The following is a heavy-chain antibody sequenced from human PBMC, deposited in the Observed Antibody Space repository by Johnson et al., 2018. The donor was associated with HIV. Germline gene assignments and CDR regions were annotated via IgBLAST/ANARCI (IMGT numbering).Heavy chain of an antibody. D-gene: IGHD1-7*01. CDR3: ARERSGTIAFDI. J-gene: IGHJ3*02. CDR2: ISYDGSIK. Sequence: QVQLVESGGGVVQHGRSLRLSCAASGFTFSSYAMHWVRQAPGKGLEWVAVISYDGSIKYYGDSVKGRFTISRDNSKNTLYLQMNSLRVEDTAVYYCARERSGTIAFDIWGQGTMVTVSS. V-gene: IGHV3-30*04. CDR1: GFTFSSYA.